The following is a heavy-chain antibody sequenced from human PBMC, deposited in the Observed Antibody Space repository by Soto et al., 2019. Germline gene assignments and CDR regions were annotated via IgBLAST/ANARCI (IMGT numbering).Heavy chain of an antibody. D-gene: IGHD2-15*01. J-gene: IGHJ6*02. CDR3: ARVRSEAATNFYYYYYYGMDV. Sequence: SETLSLTCTVSGGSISSGGYYWSWIRQHPGKGLEWIGYIYYSGSTYYNPSLKSRVTISVDTSKNQFSLKLSSVTAADTAVYYCARVRSEAATNFYYYYYYGMDVWGQGTTVTVSS. CDR2: IYYSGST. V-gene: IGHV4-31*03. CDR1: GGSISSGGYY.